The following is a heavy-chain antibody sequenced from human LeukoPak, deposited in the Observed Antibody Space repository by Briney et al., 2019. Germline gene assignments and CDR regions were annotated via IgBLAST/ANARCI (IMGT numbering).Heavy chain of an antibody. Sequence: GGSLRLSCAASGFIFSTFRMNWVRQAPGKGLEWVANIKEDGSEKYYVDSVKGRFTISRDNAKNSLYLQMNSLRAEDAAVYYCARDNCFGRWGQGTLATVSS. D-gene: IGHD2-21*01. CDR2: IKEDGSEK. CDR3: ARDNCFGR. V-gene: IGHV3-7*04. CDR1: GFIFSTFR. J-gene: IGHJ4*02.